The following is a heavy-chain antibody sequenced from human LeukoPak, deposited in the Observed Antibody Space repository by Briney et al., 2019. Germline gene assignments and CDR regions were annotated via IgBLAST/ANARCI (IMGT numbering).Heavy chain of an antibody. Sequence: GGSLRLSCAASGFSFVNCDMSWVRQAPGKGLVWVSRIKSDGSSTSYADSVKGRFTISRDNAKNTVYVHMNSLRDEDTAVYYCARGGRYAYFLDYWGQGTLVTVSS. D-gene: IGHD3-16*01. CDR3: ARGGRYAYFLDY. J-gene: IGHJ4*02. V-gene: IGHV3-74*01. CDR2: IKSDGSST. CDR1: GFSFVNCD.